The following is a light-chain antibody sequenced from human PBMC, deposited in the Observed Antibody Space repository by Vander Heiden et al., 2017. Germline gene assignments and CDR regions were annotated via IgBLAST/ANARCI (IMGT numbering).Light chain of an antibody. V-gene: IGKV1-5*03. Sequence: DIEMTQYPSTLSATEGDRVTMHSRASQTISNWLAWYQQKPGKAPNLLIYKASSLESVVPSRFSGSGSGTEFTLTISSLQPDDFATYYCQQYNSYVTFGPGTKVDI. CDR1: QTISNW. J-gene: IGKJ3*01. CDR2: KAS. CDR3: QQYNSYVT.